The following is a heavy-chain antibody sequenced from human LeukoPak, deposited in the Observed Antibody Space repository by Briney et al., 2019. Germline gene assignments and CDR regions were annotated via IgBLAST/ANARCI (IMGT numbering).Heavy chain of an antibody. J-gene: IGHJ5*02. V-gene: IGHV4-4*07. CDR3: ARGLGEQTEPTNWFRP. CDR2: IYTSGST. D-gene: IGHD1-14*01. Sequence: SETLSLTCTVSGGSISSYYWSWIRQPAGKGLEWIGRIYTSGSTNYNPSLKSRVTISQDTSKNQFSLTLSSVTAADTAVYYCARGLGEQTEPTNWFRPRGQGTPVT. CDR1: GGSISSYY.